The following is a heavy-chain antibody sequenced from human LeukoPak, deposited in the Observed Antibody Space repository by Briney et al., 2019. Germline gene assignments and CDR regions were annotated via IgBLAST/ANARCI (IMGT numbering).Heavy chain of an antibody. CDR1: GFTFSSYW. V-gene: IGHV3-21*01. CDR3: ASGRYCSSTSCSHGDY. Sequence: GGSLRLSCAASGFTFSSYWMSWVRQAPGKGLEWVSSISSGSSYIYYADSVKGRFTISRDNAKNSLYLQMNSLRAEDTAVYYCASGRYCSSTSCSHGDYWGQGTLVTVSS. J-gene: IGHJ4*02. D-gene: IGHD2-2*01. CDR2: ISSGSSYI.